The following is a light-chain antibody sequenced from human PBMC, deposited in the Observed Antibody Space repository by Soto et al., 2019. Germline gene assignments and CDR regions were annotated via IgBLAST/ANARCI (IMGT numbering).Light chain of an antibody. J-gene: IGKJ4*01. CDR2: DTS. V-gene: IGKV3D-15*01. CDR1: RSAGNN. Sequence: IVMTQSPATLSVSLGERVTLSCRASRSAGNNLAWYQQRVGQAPRLVIFDTSTRAPGIPARFSGSGSETEFTLTINSLQAEDFAVYYCQHYNNWVLTFGGGTKVEIK. CDR3: QHYNNWVLT.